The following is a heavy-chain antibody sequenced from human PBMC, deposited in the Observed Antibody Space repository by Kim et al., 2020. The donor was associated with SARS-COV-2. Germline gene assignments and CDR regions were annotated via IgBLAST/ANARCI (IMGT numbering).Heavy chain of an antibody. V-gene: IGHV1-69*13. CDR2: IIPIFGTA. CDR1: GGTFSSYA. CDR3: ARRKRGYSGYDPPDYYYYGMDV. Sequence: SVKVSCKASGGTFSSYAISWVRQAPGQGLEWMGGIIPIFGTANYAQKFQGRVTITADESTSTAYMELSSLRSEDTAVYYCARRKRGYSGYDPPDYYYYGMDVWGQGTTVTVSS. J-gene: IGHJ6*02. D-gene: IGHD5-12*01.